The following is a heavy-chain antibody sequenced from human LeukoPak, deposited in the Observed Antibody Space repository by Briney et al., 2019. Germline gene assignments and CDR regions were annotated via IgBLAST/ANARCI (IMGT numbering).Heavy chain of an antibody. Sequence: GGSLRLSCAASGFTFTSYGISWVRQAPGQGLEWMGWISAYNGNTNYAQKLQGRVTMTTDTSTSTAYMELRSLRSDDTAVYYCARGIALRGAFDIWGQGTMVTVSS. CDR3: ARGIALRGAFDI. D-gene: IGHD2-21*01. CDR1: GFTFTSYG. CDR2: ISAYNGNT. J-gene: IGHJ3*02. V-gene: IGHV1-18*01.